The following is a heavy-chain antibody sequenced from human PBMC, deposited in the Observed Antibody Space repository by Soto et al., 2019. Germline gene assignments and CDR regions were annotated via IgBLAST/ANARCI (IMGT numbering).Heavy chain of an antibody. CDR2: ISAYNDDT. V-gene: IGHV1-18*01. CDR1: GYTFTNYG. CDR3: GSTNYNPSLKSRVTISVDTSKNQFSLKLSSVTAADTAVYYCARYVPYYYDSSGYYYSTRWYYFDY. D-gene: IGHD3-10*01. Sequence: ASVKVSCKTSGYTFTNYGISWVRQAPGQGLEWMGWISAYNDDTKYAQKLQGRVTMTTDTSTSTAYMELTSLRSDDTAIYYSGSTNYNPSLKSRVTISVDTSKNQFSLKLSSVTAADTAVYYCARYVPYYYDSSGYYYSTRWYYFDYWGQGTLVTVSS. J-gene: IGHJ4*02.